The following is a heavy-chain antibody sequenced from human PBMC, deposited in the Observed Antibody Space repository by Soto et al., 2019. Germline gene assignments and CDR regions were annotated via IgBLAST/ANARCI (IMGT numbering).Heavy chain of an antibody. J-gene: IGHJ6*02. CDR3: ARDFVVGGPTINYYYGLDV. CDR1: GFTVSSNY. Sequence: GSLRLSCAASGFTVSSNYMSWVRQAPGKGLEWISIIYSAGNTYYADSVKGRFTISRDNSKNTLYLQMNSLGAEDTAVYYCARDFVVGGPTINYYYGLDVWGQGTTVTVSS. D-gene: IGHD1-26*01. V-gene: IGHV3-66*01. CDR2: IYSAGNT.